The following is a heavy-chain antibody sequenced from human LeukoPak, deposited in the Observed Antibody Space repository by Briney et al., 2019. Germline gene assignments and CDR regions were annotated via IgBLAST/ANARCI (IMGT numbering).Heavy chain of an antibody. CDR3: ARGYSSGWYRYPIYGMDV. J-gene: IGHJ6*02. V-gene: IGHV3-30*19. D-gene: IGHD6-19*01. Sequence: PGGSLRLSCAASGFTFSNYGMHWVRQTPGKGLEWVAVISYDGSNKYYADSVKGRFTISRDNSKNTLYLQMNSLRAEDTAVYYCARGYSSGWYRYPIYGMDVWGQGTTVTVSS. CDR1: GFTFSNYG. CDR2: ISYDGSNK.